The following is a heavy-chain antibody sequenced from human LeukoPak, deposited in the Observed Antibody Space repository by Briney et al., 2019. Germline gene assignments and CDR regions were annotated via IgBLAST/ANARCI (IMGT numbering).Heavy chain of an antibody. J-gene: IGHJ4*02. Sequence: GGSLRLSCAASGFTFSSYGMHWVRQAPGKGLEWVSSISGSGGTTYQADSVKGRFTISRDNSKSTLYLQMTSLRAEDTALYYCAKDNGRPGLPFDYWGQGTLFTVSS. V-gene: IGHV3-23*01. CDR2: ISGSGGTT. CDR3: AKDNGRPGLPFDY. CDR1: GFTFSSYG. D-gene: IGHD1-26*01.